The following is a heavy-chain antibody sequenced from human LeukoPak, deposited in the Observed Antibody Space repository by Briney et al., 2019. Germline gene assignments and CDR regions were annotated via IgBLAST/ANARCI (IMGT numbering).Heavy chain of an antibody. V-gene: IGHV1-46*01. CDR1: GYTFTSYY. D-gene: IGHD6-13*01. Sequence: ASVKVSCKASGYTFTSYYMHWVRQAPGQGLEWMGIINPSGGSTSYAQKFQGRVTMTRDMSTSTVYMELSSLRSEDTAVYYCAREPTAANRPGYMDVWGKGTTVTVSS. CDR2: INPSGGST. J-gene: IGHJ6*03. CDR3: AREPTAANRPGYMDV.